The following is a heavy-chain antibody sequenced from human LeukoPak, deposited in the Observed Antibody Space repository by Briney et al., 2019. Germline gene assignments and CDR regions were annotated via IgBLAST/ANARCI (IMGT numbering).Heavy chain of an antibody. J-gene: IGHJ3*02. V-gene: IGHV3-64D*06. D-gene: IGHD3-16*01. CDR3: VKTMVTFGGIIRADAFDI. Sequence: GGSLRLSCSASGFTFSIYAMHWVRQAPGKGLEYLSGINNNGGTTNYADSVKGRFTISRDNFKNTLYLQMSSLRPEDTAVYYCVKTMVTFGGIIRADAFDIWGQGTMVTVSS. CDR2: INNNGGTT. CDR1: GFTFSIYA.